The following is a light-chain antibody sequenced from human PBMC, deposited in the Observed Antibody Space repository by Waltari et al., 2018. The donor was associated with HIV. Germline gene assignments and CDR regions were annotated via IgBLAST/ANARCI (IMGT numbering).Light chain of an antibody. J-gene: IGKJ4*01. CDR2: GTS. Sequence: DIPLTQSPSFLSASIGDRVTITCRASQNIYSYLVWYQQKPGRAPQVLIYGTSTLQSGVPSRFSGSGSGTEFALTITNLQPDDFATYYCQQVNGYPLTFGGGTKVEIK. CDR1: QNIYSY. V-gene: IGKV1-9*01. CDR3: QQVNGYPLT.